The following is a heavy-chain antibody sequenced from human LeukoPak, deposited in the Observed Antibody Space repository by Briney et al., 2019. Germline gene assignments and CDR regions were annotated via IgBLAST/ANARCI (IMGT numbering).Heavy chain of an antibody. J-gene: IGHJ3*02. Sequence: SETLSLTCTVSGGSMNSYYWSWIRQPPGQRLEWIGYIYYNGRANYSPSLKSRVTMSVDTSKNQLSLKLTSVTATDTAVYYCARDQDYYGSGGRGDDAFEIWGQGTMVTVSS. CDR1: GGSMNSYY. CDR3: ARDQDYYGSGGRGDDAFEI. V-gene: IGHV4-59*12. D-gene: IGHD3-10*01. CDR2: IYYNGRA.